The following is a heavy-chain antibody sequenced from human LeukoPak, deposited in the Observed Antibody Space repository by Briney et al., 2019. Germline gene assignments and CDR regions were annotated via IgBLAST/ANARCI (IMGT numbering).Heavy chain of an antibody. Sequence: KPSETLSLTCTVSGGSISSSYWSWIRQPPGKALEWLGFIYYSGSTNYNPSLKSRVTISLDTSKNQFSLKLGSVTAADTAVYYCARDRHGALGGYFDPWGQGTLVTVSS. CDR2: IYYSGST. CDR1: GGSISSSY. V-gene: IGHV4-59*01. CDR3: ARDRHGALGGYFDP. J-gene: IGHJ4*02. D-gene: IGHD3-10*01.